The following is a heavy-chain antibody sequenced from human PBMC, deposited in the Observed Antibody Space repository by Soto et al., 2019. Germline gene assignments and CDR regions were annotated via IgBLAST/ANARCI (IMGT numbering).Heavy chain of an antibody. J-gene: IGHJ4*02. CDR2: IYWDDDK. Sequence: GSGPTLVNPTQTLTLTCTFSGFSLSTSGVGVGWISQPPGKTLEWLALIYWDDDKRYSPSLKSRLTITKDTSKNQVVLTMTNMDPVDTATYYCTRGAERTVPPTVQHHLDWVCGHWGQGTPVTVSS. D-gene: IGHD3-9*01. CDR3: TRGAERTVPPTVQHHLDWVCGH. CDR1: GFSLSTSGVG. V-gene: IGHV2-5*02.